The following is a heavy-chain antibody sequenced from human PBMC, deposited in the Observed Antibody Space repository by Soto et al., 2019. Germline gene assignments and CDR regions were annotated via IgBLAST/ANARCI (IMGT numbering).Heavy chain of an antibody. J-gene: IGHJ3*02. CDR2: ISAYNGNT. CDR1: GYIFTSYG. V-gene: IGHV1-18*01. Sequence: PRASVKVSCTASGYIFTSYGISWVRQAPGQGLEWMGWISAYNGNTNYAQKLQGRVTMTTDTSTSTAYMELRSLRSDDTAVYYCARVNGVGLKWLSYDAFDIWGQGTMVTVS. CDR3: ARVNGVGLKWLSYDAFDI. D-gene: IGHD3-3*01.